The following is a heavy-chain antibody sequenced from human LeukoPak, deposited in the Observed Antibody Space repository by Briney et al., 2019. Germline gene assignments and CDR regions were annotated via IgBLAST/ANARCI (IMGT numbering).Heavy chain of an antibody. CDR3: ARETAYYYYYMDV. V-gene: IGHV4-39*07. CDR2: IYYSGST. J-gene: IGHJ6*03. CDR1: GGSISSSSYY. Sequence: PSETLSLTCTVSGGSISSSSYYWGWIRQPPGKGLEWIGSIYYSGSTYYNPSLKSRVTISVDTSKNQFSLKLSSVAAADTAVYYCARETAYYYYYMDVWGKGTTVTVSS. D-gene: IGHD1-14*01.